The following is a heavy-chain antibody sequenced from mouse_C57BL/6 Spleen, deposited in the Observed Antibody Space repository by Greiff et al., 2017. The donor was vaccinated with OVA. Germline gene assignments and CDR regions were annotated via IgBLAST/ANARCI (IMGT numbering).Heavy chain of an antibody. CDR2: IYPGSGST. CDR3: ARGAYGYNWYFDV. J-gene: IGHJ1*03. CDR1: GYTFTSYW. Sequence: VQLQQPGAELVKPGASVTMSCKASGYTFTSYWITWVKQRPGQGLEWIGDIYPGSGSTNYNEKFKSKATLTVDTSSSTAYMQLSSLISEDSAVYYCARGAYGYNWYFDVWGTGTTVTVSS. D-gene: IGHD2-2*01. V-gene: IGHV1-55*01.